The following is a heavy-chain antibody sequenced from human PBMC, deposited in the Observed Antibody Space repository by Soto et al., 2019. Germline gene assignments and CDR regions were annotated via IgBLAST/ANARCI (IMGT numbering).Heavy chain of an antibody. CDR2: ISGGGGAT. CDR3: ATRITGATGPFDY. CDR1: LFTLSNYA. Sequence: SRAASLFTLSNYAMSWVRQAPGKWLEWVSAISGGGGATYYSDSVKGRFTFSRDNSKNTLYLQMNSLRAEDTAVYYCATRITGATGPFDYWGQGALVTVSS. J-gene: IGHJ4*02. V-gene: IGHV3-23*01. D-gene: IGHD1-20*01.